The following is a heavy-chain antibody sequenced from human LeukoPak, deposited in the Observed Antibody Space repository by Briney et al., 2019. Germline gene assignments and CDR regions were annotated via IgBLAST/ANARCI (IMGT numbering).Heavy chain of an antibody. CDR1: GGSFSGYY. J-gene: IGHJ5*02. D-gene: IGHD3-9*01. V-gene: IGHV4-34*01. CDR3: ARRFGGLRYFDRFPA. Sequence: SETLSLTCAVYGGSFSGYYWSWIRQPPGKGLEWIGEINHSGSTNYNPSLKSRVTISVDTSKNQFSLKLSSVTAADTAVYYCARRFGGLRYFDRFPAWGQGTLVTVSS. CDR2: INHSGST.